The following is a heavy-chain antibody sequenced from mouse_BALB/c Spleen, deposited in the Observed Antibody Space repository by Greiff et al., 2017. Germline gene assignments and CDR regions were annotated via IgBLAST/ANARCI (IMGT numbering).Heavy chain of an antibody. J-gene: IGHJ4*01. Sequence: EVKLMESGGGLVKPGGSLKLSCAASGFTFSSYAMSWVRQSPEKRLEWVAEISSGGSYTYYPDTVTGRFTISRDNAKNTLYLELSSLRSEDTAMYYCARAYYSNHAMDYWGQGTSVTVSS. CDR3: ARAYYSNHAMDY. CDR2: ISSGGSYT. V-gene: IGHV5-9-4*01. CDR1: GFTFSSYA. D-gene: IGHD2-5*01.